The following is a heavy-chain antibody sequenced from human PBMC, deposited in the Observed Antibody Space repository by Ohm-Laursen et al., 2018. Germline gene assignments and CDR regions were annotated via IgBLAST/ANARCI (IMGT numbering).Heavy chain of an antibody. CDR2: INQDGSEK. Sequence: SLRLSCAASGFTFSTYWTNWFRQAPGKGLESVASINQDGSEKYFVDSVRGRFTISRDNAKNSLYLQMNSLRAEDTAVYYCVRDRRGGSIELRAGGQGALVTVSS. J-gene: IGHJ4*02. V-gene: IGHV3-7*01. D-gene: IGHD6-6*01. CDR1: GFTFSTYW. CDR3: VRDRRGGSIELRA.